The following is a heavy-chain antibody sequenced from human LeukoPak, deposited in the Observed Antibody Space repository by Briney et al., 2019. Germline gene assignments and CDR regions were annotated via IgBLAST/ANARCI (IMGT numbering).Heavy chain of an antibody. J-gene: IGHJ4*02. CDR2: IYYSGSA. Sequence: PSETLSLTCTVSGDSMCSSSYYWGWIRQPPGKGLEWIGNIYYSGSAHYNPSLKSRVTISVDMSKNQFSLRLSSVTTADTAEFYCARLNGVMDYFDYWGQGTLVTVSS. CDR1: GDSMCSSSYY. CDR3: ARLNGVMDYFDY. V-gene: IGHV4-39*01. D-gene: IGHD2-8*01.